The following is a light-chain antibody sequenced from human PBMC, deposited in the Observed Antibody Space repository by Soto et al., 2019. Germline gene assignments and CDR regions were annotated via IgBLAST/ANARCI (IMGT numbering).Light chain of an antibody. CDR3: SSYSKTSPVI. CDR2: DVS. CDR1: SSDVGGYGY. V-gene: IGLV2-14*03. Sequence: QSVLTQPASMSGSPGQSITISCTGTSSDVGGYGYVSWYQQHPGKPPKLMMSDVSDRPSGVSNRFSGSKSGNTASLTISGLQAEDDADYYCSSYSKTSPVIFGGGTKLTVL. J-gene: IGLJ2*01.